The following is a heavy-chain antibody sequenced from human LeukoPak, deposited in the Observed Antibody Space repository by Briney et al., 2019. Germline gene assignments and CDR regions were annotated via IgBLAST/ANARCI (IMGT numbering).Heavy chain of an antibody. J-gene: IGHJ4*02. CDR1: GFTFSSYA. V-gene: IGHV3-23*01. CDR3: AKGAYRPYYYESSGYYYYFDY. Sequence: GGSLRLSCAASGFTFSSYAMSWVRQAPGKGLEWVSAISGSGGSTYYADSVKGRFTISRDNSKNTLYLQMNSLRAEDTAVYYCAKGAYRPYYYESSGYYYYFDYWGQGTLVTVSS. CDR2: ISGSGGST. D-gene: IGHD3-22*01.